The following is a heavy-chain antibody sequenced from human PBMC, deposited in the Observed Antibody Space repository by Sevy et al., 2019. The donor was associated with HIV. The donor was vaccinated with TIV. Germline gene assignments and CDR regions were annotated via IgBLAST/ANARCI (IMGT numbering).Heavy chain of an antibody. CDR3: ARIDSSGYYH. J-gene: IGHJ5*02. Sequence: SETLSLTCTVSGGSISSGGYYWSWIRQHPGKGLEWIGYIYYSGSTYYNPSLKSRVTISVDTSKNQFSLKLSSVTAADTAVYYCARIDSSGYYHWGQRTLVTVSS. V-gene: IGHV4-31*03. CDR2: IYYSGST. D-gene: IGHD3-22*01. CDR1: GGSISSGGYY.